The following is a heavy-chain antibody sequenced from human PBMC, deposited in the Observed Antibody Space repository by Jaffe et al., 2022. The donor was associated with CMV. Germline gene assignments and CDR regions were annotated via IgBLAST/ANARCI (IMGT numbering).Heavy chain of an antibody. CDR3: VRGSNDWYNGFDI. CDR1: GLTFSNYW. V-gene: IGHV3-74*01. J-gene: IGHJ3*02. D-gene: IGHD3-9*01. Sequence: EVQLVESGGGSVQPGGSLRLSCGASGLTFSNYWMHWVRQAPGKGLVWVARINHYGGTAYADSVKGRFTFFRDNAKNSLYLQMNSLRVEDTAVYYCVRGSNDWYNGFDIWGQGTIVAVSS. CDR2: INHYGGT.